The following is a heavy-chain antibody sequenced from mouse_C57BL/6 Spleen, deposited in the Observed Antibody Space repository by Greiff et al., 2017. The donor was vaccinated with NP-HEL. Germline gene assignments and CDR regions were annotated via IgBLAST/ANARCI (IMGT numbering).Heavy chain of an antibody. J-gene: IGHJ4*01. Sequence: VQGVESGAELVRPGTSVKVSCKASGYAFTNYLIEWVKQRPGQGLEWIGVINPGSGGTNYNEKFKGKATLTADKSSSTAYMQLSSLTSEDSAVYFYARNSPWDYWGQGTTVTVSS. D-gene: IGHD6-5*01. V-gene: IGHV1-54*01. CDR3: ARNSPWDY. CDR2: INPGSGGT. CDR1: GYAFTNYL.